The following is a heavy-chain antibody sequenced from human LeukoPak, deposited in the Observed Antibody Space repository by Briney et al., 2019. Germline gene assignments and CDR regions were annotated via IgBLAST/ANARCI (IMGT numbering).Heavy chain of an antibody. CDR1: GGSFSGYY. J-gene: IGHJ4*02. Sequence: PSETLSLTCAVYGGSFSGYYWSWIRQPPGRGLEWTGEINHSGSTNYNPSLKSRVTISVDTSKSQFSLKLSSVTAADTAVYYCARGPLTDYWGQGTLVTVSS. V-gene: IGHV4-34*01. CDR2: INHSGST. CDR3: ARGPLTDY.